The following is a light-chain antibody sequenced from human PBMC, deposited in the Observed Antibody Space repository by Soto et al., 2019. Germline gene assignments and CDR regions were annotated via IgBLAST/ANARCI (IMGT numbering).Light chain of an antibody. CDR2: GAS. V-gene: IGKV1-39*01. J-gene: IGKJ4*01. CDR3: QQSYSTPLT. Sequence: DSQITHPPSPLSPPLVAKVTITSGESQRLGSYLNWYQQKPGKAPSILIYGASSLQSGVPSRFSGSGSGTDFTLTISSLQPEDFATYYCQQSYSTPLTFGGGTKVEIK. CDR1: QRLGSY.